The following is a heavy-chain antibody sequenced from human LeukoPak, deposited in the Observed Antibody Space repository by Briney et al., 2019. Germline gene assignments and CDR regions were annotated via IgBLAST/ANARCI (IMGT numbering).Heavy chain of an antibody. Sequence: SETLSLACAVSGDSITSSRSYWGWIRQPTGKGLEWIGSIFYSGSTYYNPSLKSRVTISVDTSKTQFSLKLSTVTAADTAVYYCAKQQLVRCFDYWGQGTLVTVSS. CDR3: AKQQLVRCFDY. D-gene: IGHD6-13*01. CDR1: GDSITSSRSY. CDR2: IFYSGST. J-gene: IGHJ4*02. V-gene: IGHV4-39*01.